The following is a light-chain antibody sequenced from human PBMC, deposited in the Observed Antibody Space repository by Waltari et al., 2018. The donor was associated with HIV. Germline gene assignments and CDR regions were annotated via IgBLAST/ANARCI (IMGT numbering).Light chain of an antibody. CDR1: SSDVGGFNY. J-gene: IGLJ2*01. CDR3: SSYTSSSTLVV. CDR2: DVT. V-gene: IGLV2-14*03. Sequence: QSALTQPASVSGSPGQSITISCTGTSSDVGGFNYVSWYQHHPGKAPKLMIYDVTSRPAGVSNRSSCSKSGNTASLTISWLQAEDEADYYCSSYTSSSTLVVFGGGTKLTGL.